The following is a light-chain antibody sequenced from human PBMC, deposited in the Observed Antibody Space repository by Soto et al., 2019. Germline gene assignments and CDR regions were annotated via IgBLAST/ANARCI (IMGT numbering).Light chain of an antibody. CDR1: SSNIGNNY. V-gene: IGLV1-51*02. Sequence: QSVLTQPPSVSAAPGQTVTISCSGSSSNIGNNYVSWYQQLPGTAPKLLIYENNKRPSGIPDRFSGSKSGTSATLGITGLQTGDEADYYCGTWDSSLSLVVFGGGTKLTVL. CDR3: GTWDSSLSLVV. CDR2: ENN. J-gene: IGLJ2*01.